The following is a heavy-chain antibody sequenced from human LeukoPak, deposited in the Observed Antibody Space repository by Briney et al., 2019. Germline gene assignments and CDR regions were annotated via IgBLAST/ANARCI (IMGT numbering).Heavy chain of an antibody. CDR2: INHSGST. J-gene: IGHJ5*02. CDR1: GGSFSVYY. V-gene: IGHV4-34*01. D-gene: IGHD3-10*01. Sequence: SETLSLTCAVYGGSFSVYYWSWIRQPPGKGLEWIGEINHSGSTNYNPSLKSRVTISVDTSKNQFSLKLSSVTAADTAVYYCARGQLLWFGELLYYWFDPWGQGTLVTVSS. CDR3: ARGQLLWFGELLYYWFDP.